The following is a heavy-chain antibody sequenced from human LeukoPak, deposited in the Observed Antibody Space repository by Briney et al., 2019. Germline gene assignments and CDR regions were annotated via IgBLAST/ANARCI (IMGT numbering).Heavy chain of an antibody. J-gene: IGHJ6*02. Sequence: PGPSLTPFRSPDSLTFTSGCTKCVRPAPREGLELGLCNTNISGCQYYADSVKGRFTISRDNAKNSLYLQMNSLRAEDTAVYYRARAEYSSSSGPPGPSYYYYGMDVWGQGTTVTVSS. CDR3: ARAEYSSSSGPPGPSYYYYGMDV. CDR1: SLTFTSGC. CDR2: NTNISGCQ. D-gene: IGHD6-6*01. V-gene: IGHV3-21*01.